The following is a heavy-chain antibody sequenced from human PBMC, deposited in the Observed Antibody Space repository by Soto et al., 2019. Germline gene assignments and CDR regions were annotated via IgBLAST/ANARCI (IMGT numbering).Heavy chain of an antibody. V-gene: IGHV1-69*01. CDR3: ASTRENCSGGSCIPWSWFDP. CDR2: IIPIFGTA. CDR1: GGTFSSYA. Sequence: QVQLVQSGAEVKKPGSSVKVSCKASGGTFSSYAISWVRQAPGQGLEWMGGIIPIFGTANYAQKFQGRVTITADESTSTAYMELSSLRSEDTAVYYCASTRENCSGGSCIPWSWFDPWGQGTLVTVSS. J-gene: IGHJ5*02. D-gene: IGHD2-15*01.